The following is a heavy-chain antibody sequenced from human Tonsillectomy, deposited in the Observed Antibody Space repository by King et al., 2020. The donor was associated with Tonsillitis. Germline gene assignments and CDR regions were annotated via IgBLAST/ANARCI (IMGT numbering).Heavy chain of an antibody. D-gene: IGHD3-10*01. CDR1: GYTFKNYA. J-gene: IGHJ4*02. Sequence: GQLVQSGSKLKKPGASVKVSCKASGYTFKNYAMNWVRQAPGQGLEWMGWINTNTGNPTYAQGFTGRFVYSMDTSVSTAYLQISSLKAEDTAVYYCARDLWFGEKGLDYWGQGTLVTVSS. V-gene: IGHV7-4-1*02. CDR3: ARDLWFGEKGLDY. CDR2: INTNTGNP.